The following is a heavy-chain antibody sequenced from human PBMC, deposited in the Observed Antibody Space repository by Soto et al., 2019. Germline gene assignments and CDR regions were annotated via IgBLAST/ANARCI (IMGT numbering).Heavy chain of an antibody. CDR1: GFAFWGDW. V-gene: IGHV3-7*01. CDR2: IKQDGSKA. Sequence: EVQLVESGGGLVQPGGSLRLSCVASGFAFWGDWMSWVRQAPGKGLEWVANIKQDGSKAQYLESVRGRFTISRDNSKSSVYLQMNSLRAEGTALYSCAKQRADYGTGADTFYFDSWGQGALVTVSS. J-gene: IGHJ4*02. CDR3: AKQRADYGTGADTFYFDS. D-gene: IGHD3-10*01.